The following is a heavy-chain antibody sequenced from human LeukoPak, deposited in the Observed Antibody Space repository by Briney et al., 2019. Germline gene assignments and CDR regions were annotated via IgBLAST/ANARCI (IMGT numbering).Heavy chain of an antibody. CDR3: AREIFGYGSDPAY. CDR2: IWHDASHK. Sequence: GRTLRLSCAASGVTFSTYAIHWVRQAPGKGLEWVAVIWHDASHKFYTESVKGGFTIAREYSKNTAYLHMNTLTAEDTGVYYCAREIFGYGSDPAYWGPGSLVIVSS. V-gene: IGHV3-33*01. CDR1: GVTFSTYA. D-gene: IGHD3-3*01. J-gene: IGHJ4*02.